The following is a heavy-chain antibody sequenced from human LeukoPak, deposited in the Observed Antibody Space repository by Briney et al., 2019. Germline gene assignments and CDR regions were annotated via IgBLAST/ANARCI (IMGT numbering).Heavy chain of an antibody. CDR3: ARVTPDSYGYGGHDAFDI. V-gene: IGHV1-46*01. CDR1: GYTFTSNY. Sequence: ASVKVSCKASGYTFTSNYIHWVRQAPGQGLEWMGMIYPRDGSTSYAQKFQGRVTITADESTSTAYMELSSLRSEDTAVYYCARVTPDSYGYGGHDAFDIWGQGTMVTVSS. D-gene: IGHD5-18*01. J-gene: IGHJ3*02. CDR2: IYPRDGST.